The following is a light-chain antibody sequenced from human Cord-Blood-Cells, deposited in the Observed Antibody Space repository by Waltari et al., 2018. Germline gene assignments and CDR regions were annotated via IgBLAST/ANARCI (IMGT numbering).Light chain of an antibody. CDR3: CSYAGSSTSVV. J-gene: IGLJ2*01. Sequence: SYELTQPPSVSVSPGQTASITCSGDKLGDKYDCWYQQKTGQSPVLVIYQDSKRPSGIPERFSGSNSGNTATLTISGLQAEDEADYYCCSYAGSSTSVVFGGGTKLTVL. CDR1: KLGDKY. V-gene: IGLV3-1*01. CDR2: QDS.